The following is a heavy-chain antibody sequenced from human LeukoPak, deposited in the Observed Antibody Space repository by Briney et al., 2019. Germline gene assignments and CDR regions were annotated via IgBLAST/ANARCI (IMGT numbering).Heavy chain of an antibody. J-gene: IGHJ4*02. CDR3: ARVGYNYGPYYFDY. CDR2: ISAYNGNT. Sequence: ASVKVSCKASGYTFTSYGISWVRQAPGHGLEWMGWISAYNGNTNYAQKLQGRVTMTTDTSTSTAYMELRSLRSDDTAVYYCARVGYNYGPYYFDYWGQGTLVTVSS. D-gene: IGHD5-18*01. V-gene: IGHV1-18*01. CDR1: GYTFTSYG.